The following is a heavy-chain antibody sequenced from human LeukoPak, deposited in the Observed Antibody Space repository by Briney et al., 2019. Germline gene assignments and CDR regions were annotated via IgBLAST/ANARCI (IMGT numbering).Heavy chain of an antibody. D-gene: IGHD6-13*01. CDR1: GGSITSSSYY. V-gene: IGHV4-39*01. CDR2: IYYSGST. Sequence: SETLSLTCTVSGGSITSSSYYWGWIRQPPGKGLQWIGSIYYSGSTYYNTSLNSRVTISVDTSKIQFSLKLTSVTATDTAVYYCARSRRSWSTFDYWGQGTLVTVSS. CDR3: ARSRRSWSTFDY. J-gene: IGHJ4*02.